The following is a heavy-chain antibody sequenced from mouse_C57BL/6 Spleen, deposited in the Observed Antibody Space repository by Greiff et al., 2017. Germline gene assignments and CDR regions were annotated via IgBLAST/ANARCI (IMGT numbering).Heavy chain of an antibody. CDR1: GYTFTSYG. CDR2: IYPRSGNT. CDR3: ARLRDDYDDGYYAMDY. J-gene: IGHJ4*01. V-gene: IGHV1-81*01. D-gene: IGHD2-4*01. Sequence: QVQLQQSGAELARPGASVKLSCKASGYTFTSYGISWVKQRTGQGLEWIGEIYPRSGNTYYNEKFKGKDTLTADKSSSTAYMELRSLTSEDSAVYFCARLRDDYDDGYYAMDYWGQGTSVTVSS.